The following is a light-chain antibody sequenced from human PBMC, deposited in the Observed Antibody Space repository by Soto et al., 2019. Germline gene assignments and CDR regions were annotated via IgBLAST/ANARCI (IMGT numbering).Light chain of an antibody. CDR2: LEGSGSY. J-gene: IGLJ3*02. CDR3: ETWDSNTHV. Sequence: QLVLTQSSSASASLGSSVKLTCTLSSGHSSYIIAWHQQQPGKASRYLMKLEGSGSYNKGSGVPDRFSGSSSGADRYLTISNLQSEDEADYYCETWDSNTHVFGGGTKVTVL. CDR1: SGHSSYI. V-gene: IGLV4-60*03.